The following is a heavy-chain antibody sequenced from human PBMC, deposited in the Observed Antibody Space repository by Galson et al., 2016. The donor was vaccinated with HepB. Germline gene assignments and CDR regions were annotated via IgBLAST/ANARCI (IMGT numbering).Heavy chain of an antibody. CDR1: GFSFSRYS. V-gene: IGHV3-21*05. CDR3: ASGRGTVTTYY. J-gene: IGHJ4*02. CDR2: ISSSGSYM. Sequence: SLRLSCAASGFSFSRYSMNWVRQAPGKGLESVSYISSSGSYMYYADSVKGRFTISSDNAKNSLYLQMNSLRAEDTAVYYCASGRGTVTTYYWGQGTLVTVSS. D-gene: IGHD4-17*01.